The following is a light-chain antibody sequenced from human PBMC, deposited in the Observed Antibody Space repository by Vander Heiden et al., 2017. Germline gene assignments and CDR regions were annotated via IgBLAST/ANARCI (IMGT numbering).Light chain of an antibody. J-gene: IGKJ3*01. Sequence: DIVMTQSPDSLAVSLGERATINCKSSQSVLYSSNNKNYLAWYQQKPGQPPKLLIYWASTRESGVPDRFSGSGSGTDFTLTISSLQAEDVAVYYCLQYYSTPQVFGPGTKVDIK. CDR1: QSVLYSSNNKNY. V-gene: IGKV4-1*01. CDR2: WAS. CDR3: LQYYSTPQV.